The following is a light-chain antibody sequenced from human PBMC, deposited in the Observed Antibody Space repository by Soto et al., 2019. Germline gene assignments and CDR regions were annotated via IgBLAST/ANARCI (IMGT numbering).Light chain of an antibody. CDR3: HHYNNWPPVYT. J-gene: IGKJ2*01. CDR2: GAS. V-gene: IGKV3-15*01. Sequence: IVMTQSPATLSVSPGERATLSCRASQSVNNNVAWYQQKRGQSPRLLIYGASNRATGMPARFSGGGSGTEFTLTNSSLQSEDFAVYFCHHYNNWPPVYTFGQGTKLEIK. CDR1: QSVNNN.